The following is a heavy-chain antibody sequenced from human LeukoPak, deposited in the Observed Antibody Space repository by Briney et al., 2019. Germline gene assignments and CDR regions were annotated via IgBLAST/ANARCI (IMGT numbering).Heavy chain of an antibody. CDR1: GFTFSSYA. CDR2: ISYDGSNK. D-gene: IGHD3-3*01. Sequence: GGSLRLSCAASGFTFSSYAMHWVRQAPGKGLEWVAVISYDGSNKYYADSVKGRFTISRDNSKNTLYLQMNSLRAEDTAVYYCASGLGTFWSGSYHFDYWGQGTLVTVSS. CDR3: ASGLGTFWSGSYHFDY. V-gene: IGHV3-30*14. J-gene: IGHJ4*02.